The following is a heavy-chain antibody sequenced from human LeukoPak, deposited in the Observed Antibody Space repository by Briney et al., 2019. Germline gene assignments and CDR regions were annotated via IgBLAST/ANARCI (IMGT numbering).Heavy chain of an antibody. CDR1: GFTFSNYA. CDR3: AKDLKRYCSGGSCYSFDY. Sequence: GGSLRLSCAASGFTFSNYAMSWVRQAPGEGLEWVSTVSGDGGMTYYADSVKGRFTISRDNSKNTLYLQMNSLRAEDTAVYYCAKDLKRYCSGGSCYSFDYWGQGTLVTVSS. D-gene: IGHD2-15*01. CDR2: VSGDGGMT. V-gene: IGHV3-23*01. J-gene: IGHJ4*02.